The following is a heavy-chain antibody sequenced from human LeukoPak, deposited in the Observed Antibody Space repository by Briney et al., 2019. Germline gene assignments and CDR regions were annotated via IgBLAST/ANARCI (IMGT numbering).Heavy chain of an antibody. CDR2: ISYDGSNK. Sequence: PGRSLRLSCAASGFTFSDYGMHWVRQAPGKGLEWVAVISYDGSNKYYADSVKGRFAVSRDNSKNTLYLQMNSLRAEDTAVYYCAKDLIGSYLADYWGQGTLVAVSS. D-gene: IGHD1-26*01. V-gene: IGHV3-30*18. CDR3: AKDLIGSYLADY. CDR1: GFTFSDYG. J-gene: IGHJ4*02.